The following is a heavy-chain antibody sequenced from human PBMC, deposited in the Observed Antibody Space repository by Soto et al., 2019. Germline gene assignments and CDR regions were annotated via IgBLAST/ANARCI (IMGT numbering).Heavy chain of an antibody. CDR1: VDSSNTGAYY. V-gene: IGHV4-31*03. D-gene: IGHD3-3*01. CDR2: IYNNGGT. J-gene: IGHJ4*02. CDR3: ARGLTEWSNDY. Sequence: TLSLTGTVSVDSSNTGAYYWTWIRQSPGKGLEWIGCIYNNGGTDYIPSLESRVSISMDTSKNQFSLSLTSVTAADTAIYYCARGLTEWSNDYWGQGALVTVSS.